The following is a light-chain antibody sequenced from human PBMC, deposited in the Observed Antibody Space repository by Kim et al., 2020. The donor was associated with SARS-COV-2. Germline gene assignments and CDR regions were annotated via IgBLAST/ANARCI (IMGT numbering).Light chain of an antibody. J-gene: IGKJ2*01. CDR2: GAS. CDR3: QQYNNWPPYT. Sequence: IVMTQSPATLSVSPGERATLSCRASQSVSSNLAWYQQKPGQAPRLLIYGASTRATGIPARFSGSGSGTEFTLTISSLQSEDFAVYYCQQYNNWPPYTFGQGTKLDI. V-gene: IGKV3-15*01. CDR1: QSVSSN.